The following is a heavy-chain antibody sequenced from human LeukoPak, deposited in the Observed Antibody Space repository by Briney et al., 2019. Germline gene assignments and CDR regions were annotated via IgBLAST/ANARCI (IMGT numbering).Heavy chain of an antibody. CDR2: IYGGGDT. J-gene: IGHJ4*02. CDR3: TRLLPSSHHFFNY. Sequence: GGSLRLSCVVSGFSVSNDYMSWVRQAPGKGPEWVSVIYGGGDTYYADSVRGRFTISRDNFENALFLQMDSLRAEDTAVYYCTRLLPSSHHFFNYWGQGALVTVSS. CDR1: GFSVSNDY. V-gene: IGHV3-53*01. D-gene: IGHD6-6*01.